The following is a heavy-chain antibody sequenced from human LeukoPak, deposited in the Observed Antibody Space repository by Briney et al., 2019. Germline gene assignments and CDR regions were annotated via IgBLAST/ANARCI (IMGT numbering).Heavy chain of an antibody. CDR1: GFTLIRYE. V-gene: IGHV3-48*03. CDR3: AELGITMIGGV. CDR2: ISSSGSTI. D-gene: IGHD3-10*02. Sequence: GGSLRLSCAASGFTLIRYEMNWVRQAPGRGLGWVSYISSSGSTIYYADSVKGRFTISRDNAKNSLYLQMNSLRAEDTAVYYCAELGITMIGGVWGKGTTVTMSS. J-gene: IGHJ6*04.